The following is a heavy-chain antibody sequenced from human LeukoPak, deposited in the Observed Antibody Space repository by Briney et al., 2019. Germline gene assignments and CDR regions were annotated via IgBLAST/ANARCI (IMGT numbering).Heavy chain of an antibody. CDR1: GGSFSGYY. J-gene: IGHJ6*03. V-gene: IGHV4-34*01. Sequence: SETLSLTCAVYGGSFSGYYWNWIRQPPGKGLEWIGEINHSGIKYNPSLKSRVTISVGTSKNQFSLKLSSVTAADTAVYYCASARSGWSLNYYYYYMDVWGKGTTVTVSS. D-gene: IGHD6-19*01. CDR2: INHSGI. CDR3: ASARSGWSLNYYYYYMDV.